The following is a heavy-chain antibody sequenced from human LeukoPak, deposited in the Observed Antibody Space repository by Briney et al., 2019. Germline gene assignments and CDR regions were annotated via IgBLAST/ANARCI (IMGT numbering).Heavy chain of an antibody. J-gene: IGHJ6*03. CDR2: IWYDGSNK. CDR3: AKDGEMATIFYYYMDV. D-gene: IGHD5-24*01. CDR1: GFTFSSYG. Sequence: GGSLRLSCAASGFTFSSYGMHWVRQAPGKGLEWVAVIWYDGSNKYYADSVKGRFTISRDNSKNTLYLQMNSLRAEDTAVYYCAKDGEMATIFYYYMDVWGKGTTVTVSS. V-gene: IGHV3-33*06.